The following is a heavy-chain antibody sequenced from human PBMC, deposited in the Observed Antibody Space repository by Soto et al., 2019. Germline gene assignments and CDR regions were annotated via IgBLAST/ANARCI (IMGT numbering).Heavy chain of an antibody. J-gene: IGHJ3*02. Sequence: VXXSCKASGGTFGSYATSWVRQAPGQGLEWMGGIIHXFGTEXYAQKFKGRVXXTADEYTXXDYMELRSMRSEDTAVYYCARVSSGSYGDAFDIWGQGTMVTVSS. CDR3: ARVSSGSYGDAFDI. D-gene: IGHD1-26*01. CDR1: GGTFGSYA. CDR2: IIHXFGTE. V-gene: IGHV1-69*13.